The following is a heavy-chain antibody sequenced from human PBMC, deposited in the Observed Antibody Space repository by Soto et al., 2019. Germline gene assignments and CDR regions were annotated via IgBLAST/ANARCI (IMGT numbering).Heavy chain of an antibody. CDR1: GFTFSSYA. CDR3: AKDLWFGELSPLDY. J-gene: IGHJ4*02. Sequence: GGSLRLSCAASGFTFSSYAISWVRQAPGKGLEWVSTISDSGDNTYFADSVKVRFTISRDNTKNTLYLQMNSLRAEDTAVYYCAKDLWFGELSPLDYWGQGTLVTVS. D-gene: IGHD3-10*01. V-gene: IGHV3-23*01. CDR2: ISDSGDNT.